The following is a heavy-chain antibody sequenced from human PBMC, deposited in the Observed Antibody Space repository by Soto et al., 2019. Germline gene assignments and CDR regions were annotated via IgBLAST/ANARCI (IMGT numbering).Heavy chain of an antibody. J-gene: IGHJ4*02. Sequence: PGGSLILSCAASGFTVSSNYMSWVRQAPGKGLEWVSVIYSGGSTYYADSVKGRFTISRDNSKNTLYLQMNSLRAEDTAVYYCARDRYSGSYYLDYWGQGTLVTVSS. CDR1: GFTVSSNY. V-gene: IGHV3-53*01. CDR3: ARDRYSGSYYLDY. CDR2: IYSGGST. D-gene: IGHD1-26*01.